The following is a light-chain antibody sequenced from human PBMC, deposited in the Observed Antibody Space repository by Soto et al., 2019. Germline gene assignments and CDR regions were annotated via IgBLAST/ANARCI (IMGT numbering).Light chain of an antibody. CDR1: SSDVGGYNY. CDR3: SSYTTTNTLV. J-gene: IGLJ2*01. CDR2: DVS. V-gene: IGLV2-14*03. Sequence: QPVLTQPASVSGSPGQSITLSCSGTSSDVGGYNYVSWYQQHPGKAPKLMIYDVSSRPSGVSNRFSGSKSGNMASLTISGLQTEDEADYYCSSYTTTNTLVFGGGTQLTVL.